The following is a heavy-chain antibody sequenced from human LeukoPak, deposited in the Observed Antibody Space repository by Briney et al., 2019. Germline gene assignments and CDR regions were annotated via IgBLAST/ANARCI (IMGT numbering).Heavy chain of an antibody. D-gene: IGHD3-3*01. CDR2: ISYDGSNK. J-gene: IGHJ5*02. CDR1: GFTFSSYA. Sequence: GGSLRLSCAASGFTFSSYAMHWVRQAPGKGLEWVAVISYDGSNKYYADSVKGRFTISRDNSKNTLYLQMNSLRAEDTAVYYCASLGRTIFGVVTDPLRRWFDPWGQGTLVTVSS. CDR3: ASLGRTIFGVVTDPLRRWFDP. V-gene: IGHV3-30-3*01.